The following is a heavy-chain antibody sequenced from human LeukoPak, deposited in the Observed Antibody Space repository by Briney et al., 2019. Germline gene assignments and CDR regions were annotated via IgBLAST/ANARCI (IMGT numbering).Heavy chain of an antibody. CDR1: GYSFTGYY. V-gene: IGHV1-2*02. D-gene: IGHD4-23*01. CDR2: LNPNSGGT. J-gene: IGHJ4*02. Sequence: ASVKVSCKASGYSFTGYYMHWVRQAPGQGLEWMGWLNPNSGGTNYAQKFQGRVTMTRDTSISTAYMELSRLRSDDTAVYYCARLGGRLDYGGTRIDYWGQGTLVTVSS. CDR3: ARLGGRLDYGGTRIDY.